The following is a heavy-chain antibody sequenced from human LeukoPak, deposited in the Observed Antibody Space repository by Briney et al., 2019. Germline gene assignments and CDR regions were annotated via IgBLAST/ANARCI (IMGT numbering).Heavy chain of an antibody. V-gene: IGHV3-30*03. Sequence: PGGSLRLSCAASGFTFSSYGMHWVRQAPGKGLEWVAVISYDGSNKYYADSVKGRFTISRDNSKNTLYLQMNSLRAEETAVYYCARAGPSSSWHQFDYWGQGTLVTVSS. CDR2: ISYDGSNK. CDR1: GFTFSSYG. J-gene: IGHJ4*02. CDR3: ARAGPSSSWHQFDY. D-gene: IGHD6-13*01.